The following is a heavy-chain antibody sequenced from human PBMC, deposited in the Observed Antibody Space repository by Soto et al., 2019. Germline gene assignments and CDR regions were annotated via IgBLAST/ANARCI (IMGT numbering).Heavy chain of an antibody. CDR3: AKDRGYSSSPYYFGSYSSSYGIDV. CDR1: GFTFSSYG. CDR2: ISYDGSNK. V-gene: IGHV3-30*18. Sequence: PGGSLRLSCAASGFTFSSYGMHWVRQAPGKGLEWVAVISYDGSNKYYADSVKGRFTISRDNSKNTLYLQMNSLRAEDTAVYYCAKDRGYSSSPYYFGSYSSSYGIDVWGQGTTLPVSS. J-gene: IGHJ6*02. D-gene: IGHD6-6*01.